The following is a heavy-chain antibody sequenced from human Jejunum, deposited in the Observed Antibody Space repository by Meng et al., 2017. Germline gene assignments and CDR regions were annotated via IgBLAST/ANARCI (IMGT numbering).Heavy chain of an antibody. Sequence: QGQLRQSGPGLVKPSQTLSLTCAISWDSVSSNSAAWNWIWQSPSRGLEWLGRTYYRSKWYSDYAVSVKSRITINTDTSKNQLSLQLNSVTPEDTAVYYCARDESRLLRSWGQGTLVTVSS. CDR1: WDSVSSNSAA. CDR3: ARDESRLLRS. CDR2: TYYRSKWYS. J-gene: IGHJ5*02. D-gene: IGHD3-22*01. V-gene: IGHV6-1*01.